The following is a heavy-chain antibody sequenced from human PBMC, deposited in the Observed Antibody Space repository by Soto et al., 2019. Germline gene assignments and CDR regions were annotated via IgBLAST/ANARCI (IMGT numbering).Heavy chain of an antibody. CDR1: GGTFSSYA. CDR3: ARDSCSGGSCYNFDY. J-gene: IGHJ4*02. CDR2: IIPIFGTA. V-gene: IGHV1-69*13. Sequence: SVKVSCKASGGTFSSYAISWVRQAPGQGLEWMGGIIPIFGTANYAQKFQGRVTITADESTSTAYMELSSLRSEDTAVYYCARDSCSGGSCYNFDYWGQGTRVTV. D-gene: IGHD2-15*01.